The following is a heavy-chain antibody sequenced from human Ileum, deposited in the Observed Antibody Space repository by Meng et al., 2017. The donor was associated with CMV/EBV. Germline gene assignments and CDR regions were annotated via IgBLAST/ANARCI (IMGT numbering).Heavy chain of an antibody. J-gene: IGHJ6*02. CDR1: GFIFGDYP. CDR2: IRSKGDGGTT. Sequence: GESLKISCTASGFIFGDYPMSWVRQAPGKGLEWIGFIRSKGDGGTTEYAASVKGRFTISRDDSKRIAYLQMNSLKSEDTAVYYCTRERSAIWSGTYYYYGVDVWGQGTTVTVSS. D-gene: IGHD3-3*01. CDR3: TRERSAIWSGTYYYYGVDV. V-gene: IGHV3-49*04.